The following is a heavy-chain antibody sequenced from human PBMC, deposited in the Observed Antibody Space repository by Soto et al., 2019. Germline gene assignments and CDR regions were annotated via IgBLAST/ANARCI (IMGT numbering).Heavy chain of an antibody. CDR2: IRSKTDGGTT. Sequence: EVQLVESGGDLVKPGGSLRLACAASGFTFSSAWINWVRQAPGKGLEWVGRIRSKTDGGTTDFAALVKGRFAISRDDSKNMVYTKMNSMKIEDTAMYYCKKDFSFPRRLVRFDFWGHGTLVTVSS. CDR1: GFTFSSAW. J-gene: IGHJ4*01. CDR3: KKDFSFPRRLVRFDF. V-gene: IGHV3-15*07.